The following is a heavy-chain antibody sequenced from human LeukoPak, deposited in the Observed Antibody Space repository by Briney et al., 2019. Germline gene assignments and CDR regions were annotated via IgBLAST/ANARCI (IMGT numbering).Heavy chain of an antibody. V-gene: IGHV3-30*03. CDR3: TILNSVNYYFDY. J-gene: IGHJ4*02. CDR1: GFTFSSYS. Sequence: GGSLRLSCAASGFTFSSYSMNWVRQAPGKGLEWVAAISHDVNNRFYGDSVKGRFTISRNNSKNTLYLQMNTLRAEDTAVYYCTILNSVNYYFDYWGQGTLVTVSS. D-gene: IGHD4-17*01. CDR2: ISHDVNNR.